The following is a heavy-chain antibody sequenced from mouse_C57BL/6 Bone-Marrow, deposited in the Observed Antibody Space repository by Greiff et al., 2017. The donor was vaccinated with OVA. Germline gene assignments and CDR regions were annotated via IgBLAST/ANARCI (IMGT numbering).Heavy chain of an antibody. CDR1: GFTFSDYG. Sequence: EVKLMESGGGLVKPGGSLKLSCAASGFTFSDYGMHWVRQAPGKGLEWVAYISSGSSSINYADTVKGRVTISRDNAKNTLFLLKTSMRSEDTAMYYCASSGYDYFDYWCQGTTLTVSA. D-gene: IGHD2-2*01. J-gene: IGHJ2*01. V-gene: IGHV5-17*01. CDR3: ASSGYDYFDY. CDR2: ISSGSSSI.